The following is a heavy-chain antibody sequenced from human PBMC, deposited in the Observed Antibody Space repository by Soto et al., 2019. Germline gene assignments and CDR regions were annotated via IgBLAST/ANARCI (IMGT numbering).Heavy chain of an antibody. CDR1: GGTFSSYA. Sequence: QVQLVQSGAEVKKPGSSVKVSCKASGGTFSSYAISWVRPAPGQGLEWMGGIIPIFGTANYAQKIQGSVTIAAGESTSTAYMELSSLRSEDKAVYYCARAVGRYCSGGRCYSQYCHHWGQGTLVTVSS. J-gene: IGHJ1*01. V-gene: IGHV1-69*01. D-gene: IGHD2-15*01. CDR2: IIPIFGTA. CDR3: ARAVGRYCSGGRCYSQYCHH.